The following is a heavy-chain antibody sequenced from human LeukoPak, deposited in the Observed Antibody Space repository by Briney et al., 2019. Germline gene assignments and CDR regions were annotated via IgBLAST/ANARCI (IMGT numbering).Heavy chain of an antibody. CDR2: ISKSADRK. D-gene: IGHD2-15*01. CDR3: ARESWCFES. V-gene: IGHV3-23*01. Sequence: PGGSLRLSCAGSGFIFGDSFLAWVRQAPGKGLEWVSTISKSADRKNYADSVKGRFTISRDDSKDTLYLQMNSLRAEDTAVYYCARESWCFESWGQGTLVTVSS. CDR1: GFIFGDSF. J-gene: IGHJ4*02.